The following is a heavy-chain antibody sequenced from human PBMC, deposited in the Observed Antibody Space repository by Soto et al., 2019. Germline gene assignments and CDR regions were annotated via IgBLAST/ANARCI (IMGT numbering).Heavy chain of an antibody. CDR1: GFTFSSYS. CDR2: ISSSSSYI. Sequence: GGSLRLSCAASGFTFSSYSMNWVRQAPGKGLEWVSSISSSSSYIYYADSVKGRFTISRDNAKNSLYLQMNSLRDEDTAVYYCARVGEQWLVVCNYYYYGKDVWGQGTTVTVSS. J-gene: IGHJ6*02. D-gene: IGHD6-19*01. V-gene: IGHV3-21*01. CDR3: ARVGEQWLVVCNYYYYGKDV.